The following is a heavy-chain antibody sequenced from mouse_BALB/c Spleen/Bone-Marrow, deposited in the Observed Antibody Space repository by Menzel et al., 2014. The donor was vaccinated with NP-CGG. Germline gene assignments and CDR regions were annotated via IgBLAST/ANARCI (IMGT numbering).Heavy chain of an antibody. CDR1: GYTITTYW. CDR3: TRGLGYYGSSYGFFDY. Sequence: LQQSGSELVRPGTSVKLSCKASGYTITTYWMHWVKQRRGQGLEWIGNIYPGSGSANYDEKFKNKGTLTVDTSSSTAYMHLSSLTSEDSAVYYCTRGLGYYGSSYGFFDYWGKGTILPVSS. J-gene: IGHJ2*01. CDR2: IYPGSGSA. V-gene: IGHV1S22*01. D-gene: IGHD1-1*01.